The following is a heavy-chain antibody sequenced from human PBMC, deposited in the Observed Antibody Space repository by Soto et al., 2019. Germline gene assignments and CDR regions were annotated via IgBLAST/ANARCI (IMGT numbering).Heavy chain of an antibody. CDR3: ARSIAVAATGWFDP. V-gene: IGHV4-31*03. CDR1: GGSISSGGYY. CDR2: IYYSGST. J-gene: IGHJ5*02. D-gene: IGHD6-19*01. Sequence: QVQLQESGPGLVKPSQTLSLTCTVSGGSISSGGYYWSWIRHHPGKGLEWIGYIYYSGSTYYNPSLKSRVTISVDTSKNQFSLKLSAVTAADTAVYYCARSIAVAATGWFDPWGQGTLVTVSS.